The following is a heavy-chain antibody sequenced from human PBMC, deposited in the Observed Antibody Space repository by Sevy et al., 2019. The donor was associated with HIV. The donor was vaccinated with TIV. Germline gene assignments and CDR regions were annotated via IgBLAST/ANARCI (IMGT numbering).Heavy chain of an antibody. J-gene: IGHJ6*02. CDR3: AREVDSSGYYSIPRYYYYGMDV. CDR1: GFTFSSYS. D-gene: IGHD3-22*01. CDR2: ISSSSSTI. Sequence: GGSLRLSCAASGFTFSSYSMNWVRQAPGKGLEWVSYISSSSSTIHYADSVKGRFTISRDNAKNSLYLQMNSLRDEDTAVYYCAREVDSSGYYSIPRYYYYGMDVWGQGTTVTVSS. V-gene: IGHV3-48*02.